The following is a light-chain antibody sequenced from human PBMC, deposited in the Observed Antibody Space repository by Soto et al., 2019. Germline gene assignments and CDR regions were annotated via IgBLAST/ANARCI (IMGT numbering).Light chain of an antibody. CDR1: QDISNY. Sequence: IHMTQSPSAMSASVGDRVTITCRASQDISNYLAWFQQKPGKGPKRLIYAASSLQSGVPSRFSGSGSGTEITLTISNLQPDDFATYYCQQYNSYPWTFGQGTKVDIK. CDR2: AAS. CDR3: QQYNSYPWT. V-gene: IGKV1-17*03. J-gene: IGKJ1*01.